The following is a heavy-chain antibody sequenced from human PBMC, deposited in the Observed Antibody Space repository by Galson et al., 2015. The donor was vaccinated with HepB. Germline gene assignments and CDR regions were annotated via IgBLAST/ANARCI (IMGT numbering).Heavy chain of an antibody. Sequence: SLRLSCAASGFTFSSYGMHWVRQAPGKGLEWVAVISYDGSNKYYADSVKGRFTISRDNSKNTLYLQMNSLRAEDTAVYYCAKDPRAYGDYVVMYYFDYWGQGTLVTVSS. CDR2: ISYDGSNK. CDR1: GFTFSSYG. D-gene: IGHD4-17*01. CDR3: AKDPRAYGDYVVMYYFDY. V-gene: IGHV3-30*18. J-gene: IGHJ4*02.